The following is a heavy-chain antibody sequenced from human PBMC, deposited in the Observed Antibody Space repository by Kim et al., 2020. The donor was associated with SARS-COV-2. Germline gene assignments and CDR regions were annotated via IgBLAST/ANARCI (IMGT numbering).Heavy chain of an antibody. CDR2: ISYDGSNK. D-gene: IGHD6-13*01. CDR3: AKDHSGYSSPLKYYFDY. V-gene: IGHV3-30*18. J-gene: IGHJ4*02. CDR1: GFTFSSYG. Sequence: GGSLRLSCAASGFTFSSYGMHWVRQAPGKGLEWVAVISYDGSNKYYADSVKGRFTISRDNSKNTLYLQMNSLRAEDTAVYYCAKDHSGYSSPLKYYFDYWGQGTLVTVSS.